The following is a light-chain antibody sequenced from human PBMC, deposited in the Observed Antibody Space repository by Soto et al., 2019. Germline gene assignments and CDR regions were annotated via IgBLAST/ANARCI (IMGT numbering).Light chain of an antibody. V-gene: IGKV3-11*01. CDR3: QQRSNWPCT. CDR2: DAS. CDR1: QSVSSY. J-gene: IGKJ4*01. Sequence: EIVLTQSPATLSLSPGERATLSCRASQSVSSYLAWYQQKPGQAPRLLIYDASNRATGIPARFSGSGSGTDFTLTISSREPEDFAVYYCQQRSNWPCTFGGGTTVEIK.